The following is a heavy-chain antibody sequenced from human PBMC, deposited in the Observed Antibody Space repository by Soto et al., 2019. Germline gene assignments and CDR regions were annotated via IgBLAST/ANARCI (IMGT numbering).Heavy chain of an antibody. Sequence: SETLSLTCTVSGGSISSYYWSWIRQPPGKGLEWIGYIYYSGSTNYNPSLKSRVTISVDTSKNQFSLKLSSVTAADTAVYYCARTSPHIVVVPAARGHFDYWGQGTLVTVSS. J-gene: IGHJ4*02. CDR2: IYYSGST. CDR1: GGSISSYY. V-gene: IGHV4-59*08. D-gene: IGHD2-2*01. CDR3: ARTSPHIVVVPAARGHFDY.